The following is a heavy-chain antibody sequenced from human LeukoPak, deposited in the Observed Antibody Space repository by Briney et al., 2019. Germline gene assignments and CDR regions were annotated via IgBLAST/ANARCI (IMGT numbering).Heavy chain of an antibody. V-gene: IGHV4-59*08. Sequence: SETLSLTCTVSGGSISSYYWSWIRQPPGKGLEWIGSIYHSGSTYYNPSLKSRVTISVDTSKNQFSLKLSSVTAADTAVYYCARMGDYVWGSYRPPYYFDYWGQGTLVTVSS. CDR2: IYHSGST. CDR3: ARMGDYVWGSYRPPYYFDY. J-gene: IGHJ4*02. D-gene: IGHD3-16*02. CDR1: GGSISSYY.